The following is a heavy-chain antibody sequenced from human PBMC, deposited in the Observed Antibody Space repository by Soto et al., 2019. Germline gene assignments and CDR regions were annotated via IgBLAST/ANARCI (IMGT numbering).Heavy chain of an antibody. CDR1: GFTFSSYD. V-gene: IGHV3-30-3*01. Sequence: GGSLRLSCAASGFTFSSYDMHWVRQAPGKGLEWVAVISYDGSNKYYADSVKGRFTISRDNSKNTLYLQMNSLRAEDTAVYYCARERRLDAEYHGMDVWGQGTTVPVSS. J-gene: IGHJ6*02. CDR2: ISYDGSNK. CDR3: ARERRLDAEYHGMDV.